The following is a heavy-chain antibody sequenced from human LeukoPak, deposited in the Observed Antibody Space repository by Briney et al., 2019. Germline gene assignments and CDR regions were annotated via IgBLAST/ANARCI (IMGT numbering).Heavy chain of an antibody. Sequence: SGGSLTLSCAASGFSFSTHSMNWVRQAPGKGLEWISFINLDGTDIHYGESVKGRFTISRDNAKNSLYLQMHTLRAEDTAVYYCAGDGVGVLPGDAFDIWSQGTMVTVSS. CDR1: GFSFSTHS. J-gene: IGHJ3*02. CDR3: AGDGVGVLPGDAFDI. CDR2: INLDGTDI. D-gene: IGHD1-26*01. V-gene: IGHV3-21*05.